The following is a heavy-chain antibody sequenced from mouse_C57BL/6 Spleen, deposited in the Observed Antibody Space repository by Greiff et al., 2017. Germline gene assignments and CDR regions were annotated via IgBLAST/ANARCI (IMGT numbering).Heavy chain of an antibody. J-gene: IGHJ2*01. CDR1: GYTFTSYW. D-gene: IGHD2-10*01. CDR2: IDPSDSYT. CDR3: ARGAYYGKQDY. V-gene: IGHV1-50*01. Sequence: VQLQQPGAELVKPGASVKLSCKASGYTFTSYWMQWVKQRPGQGLEWIGEIDPSDSYTNYNQKFKGKATLTVDTSSSTAYMQLSSLTSEDSAVYYCARGAYYGKQDYWGQGTTLTVSS.